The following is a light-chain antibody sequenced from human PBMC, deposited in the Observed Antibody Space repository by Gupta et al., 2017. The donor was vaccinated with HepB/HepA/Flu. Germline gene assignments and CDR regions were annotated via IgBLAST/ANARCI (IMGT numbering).Light chain of an antibody. Sequence: QSVLTQPPSASGTPGHTVTMSCSGSSSNIGSTTVNWYQQVPGTAPKLLIYHDNQRPSGVPDRFSGSKSGTSASLAISGLQSEDEADYYCATWDDSLSRPVFGGGTTLTVL. J-gene: IGLJ2*01. CDR2: HDN. CDR1: SSNIGSTT. CDR3: ATWDDSLSRPV. V-gene: IGLV1-44*01.